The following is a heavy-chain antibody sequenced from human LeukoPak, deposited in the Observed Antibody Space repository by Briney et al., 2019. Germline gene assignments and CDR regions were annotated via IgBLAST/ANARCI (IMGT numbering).Heavy chain of an antibody. Sequence: GGSLRLSCAASGFTFSSYWMSWVRQAPGKGLEWVANIKQDGSEKYYLYFVNGRFTTSRDNAKNSLYRQMNSLRAEDTAVYYCAREPTYCGGDCYWDAFDIWSQGRMVTV. V-gene: IGHV3-7*01. J-gene: IGHJ3*02. CDR2: IKQDGSEK. D-gene: IGHD2-21*01. CDR3: AREPTYCGGDCYWDAFDI. CDR1: GFTFSSYW.